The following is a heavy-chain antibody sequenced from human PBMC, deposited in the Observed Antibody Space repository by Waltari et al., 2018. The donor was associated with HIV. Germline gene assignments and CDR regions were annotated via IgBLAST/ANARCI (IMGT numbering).Heavy chain of an antibody. CDR1: GFTFSTYW. D-gene: IGHD3-10*01. J-gene: IGHJ4*02. CDR3: ARGGFYGSGSKVN. CDR2: IKQDGSEK. V-gene: IGHV3-7*04. Sequence: EVQLVESGGGVVALGGCLRLSCAASGFTFSTYWMSWVRQAPGKGLEWVANIKQDGSEKYYVDSVNGRFTISRDNAENSLYLQMNSLRAEDTAVYYCARGGFYGSGSKVNWGQGTLVTVSS.